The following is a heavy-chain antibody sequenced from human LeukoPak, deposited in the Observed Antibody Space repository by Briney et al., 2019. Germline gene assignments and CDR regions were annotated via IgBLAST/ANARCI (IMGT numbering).Heavy chain of an antibody. CDR1: GFTFSGYW. J-gene: IGHJ5*02. CDR2: IKQDGSEK. V-gene: IGHV3-7*03. D-gene: IGHD2-2*01. CDR3: ARGIVVVPAALFDP. Sequence: GGSLRLSCAASGFTFSGYWMSWVRQAPGKGLEWVANIKQDGSEKYYVDSVKGRFTISRDNAKNSLYLQMNSLRAEDTAVYYCARGIVVVPAALFDPWGQGTLVTVSS.